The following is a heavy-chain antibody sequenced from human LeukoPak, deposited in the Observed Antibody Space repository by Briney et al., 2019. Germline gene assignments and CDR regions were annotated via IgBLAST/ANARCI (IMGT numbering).Heavy chain of an antibody. CDR3: ARQTAMGRSGDF. D-gene: IGHD5-18*01. J-gene: IGHJ4*02. V-gene: IGHV5-51*01. Sequence: GESLKISFKASGYRFTNYWIGWVRPMPEKGLEWMGIIDPSDSDTRYTPSFQGQVTISADKSLTTAYLQWNSLKASDTAMYYCARQTAMGRSGDFWGQGTLVTVSS. CDR2: IDPSDSDT. CDR1: GYRFTNYW.